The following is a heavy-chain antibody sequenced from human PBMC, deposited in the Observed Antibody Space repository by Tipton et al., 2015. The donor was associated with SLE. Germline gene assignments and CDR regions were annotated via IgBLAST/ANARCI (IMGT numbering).Heavy chain of an antibody. CDR1: GFTFDSYE. D-gene: IGHD3-10*02. V-gene: IGHV3-48*03. J-gene: IGHJ3*02. CDR2: ISNSGSII. CDR3: ARVRGINVRDAFDI. Sequence: SLRLSCAVSGFTFDSYEMNWVRQAPGKGLEWVSYISNSGSIIYYADSVKGRFTISRDNAKNSLYLQMNSLRAEDTAVYYCARVRGINVRDAFDIWGQGTMVTVSS.